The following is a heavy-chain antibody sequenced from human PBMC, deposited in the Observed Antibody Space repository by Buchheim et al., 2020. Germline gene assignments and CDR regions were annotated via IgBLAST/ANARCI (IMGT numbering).Heavy chain of an antibody. Sequence: QVQLQQWGAGLLKPSETLSLTCAVYGGSFSGYYWSWIRQPPGKGLEWIGEINHSGSTNYNPSLKSRVTISVDTSKNQFSLKLSSVTAADTAVYYCARPRTPYSSSFSAFGYWGQGTL. J-gene: IGHJ4*02. CDR2: INHSGST. V-gene: IGHV4-34*01. CDR1: GGSFSGYY. CDR3: ARPRTPYSSSFSAFGY. D-gene: IGHD6-6*01.